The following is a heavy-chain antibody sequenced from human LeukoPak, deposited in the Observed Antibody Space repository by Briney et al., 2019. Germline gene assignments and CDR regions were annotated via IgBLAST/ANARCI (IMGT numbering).Heavy chain of an antibody. CDR1: GFTFSSHS. J-gene: IGHJ4*02. V-gene: IGHV3-7*01. D-gene: IGHD3-10*01. CDR2: IKQDGSEK. CDR3: ARGDGRGVIFDY. Sequence: GGSLRLSCAASGFTFSSHSINWVRQAPGKGLEWVANIKQDGSEKYYVDSVKGRFTISRDNAKNSLYLQMNSLGAEDTAVYYCARGDGRGVIFDYWGQGTLVTVSS.